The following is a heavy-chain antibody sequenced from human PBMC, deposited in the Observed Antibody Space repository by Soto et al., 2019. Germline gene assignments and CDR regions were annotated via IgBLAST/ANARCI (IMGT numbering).Heavy chain of an antibody. Sequence: EVQLVESGGGLVQPGGSLRLSCEASGFTFRNYDMHWVRQGTGKGLEWVSGISAAGDPDYADSVEGGFTISTENAQNSFFLQMNSLRVGDTAVYYCARTDRDFYGLDVWGQGTTVIVSS. CDR3: ARTDRDFYGLDV. V-gene: IGHV3-13*05. J-gene: IGHJ6*02. CDR1: GFTFRNYD. CDR2: ISAAGDP.